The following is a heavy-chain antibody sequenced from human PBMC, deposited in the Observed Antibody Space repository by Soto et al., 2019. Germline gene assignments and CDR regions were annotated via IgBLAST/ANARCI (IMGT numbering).Heavy chain of an antibody. CDR3: GRGGRRRENYFDY. V-gene: IGHV3-23*01. CDR1: GFTFSDYV. J-gene: IGHJ4*02. Sequence: GGSLRLSCAASGFTFSDYVMRWVRQAPGKGLERVSSLSSSGDTYYTDSMKGRFTISRDTSKNTLYLQMNSLRVEDTAISYCGRGGRRRENYFDYWGQGTLVTVSS. D-gene: IGHD1-1*01. CDR2: LSSSGDT.